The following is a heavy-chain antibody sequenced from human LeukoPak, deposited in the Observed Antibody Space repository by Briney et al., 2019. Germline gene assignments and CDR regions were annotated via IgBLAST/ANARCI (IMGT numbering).Heavy chain of an antibody. J-gene: IGHJ4*02. CDR1: GFTFSGYA. CDR3: AKEVGAGATEPSFDY. V-gene: IGHV3-23*01. D-gene: IGHD1-26*01. CDR2: ISGSGGST. Sequence: GGSLRLSCAASGFTFSGYAMSWVRQAPGKGLEWVSAISGSGGSTYYADSVKGRLTISRDNSKNALYLQMNSLRAEDTAVYYCAKEVGAGATEPSFDYWGQGTLATVSS.